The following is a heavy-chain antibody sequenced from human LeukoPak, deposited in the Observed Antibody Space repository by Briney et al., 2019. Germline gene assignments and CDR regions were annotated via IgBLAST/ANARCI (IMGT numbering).Heavy chain of an antibody. V-gene: IGHV3-33*01. CDR1: GFTFSSSG. J-gene: IGHJ4*02. Sequence: GNSLRLSCAASGFTFSSSGMHWVRQAPGKGLEWVAVIWYDGSNRYYADPVKGRFTVSRDNSKNTLYLQMNSLRAEDTAVYYCARAKGVSTGYRPTDYWGQGALVTVSS. CDR3: ARAKGVSTGYRPTDY. CDR2: IWYDGSNR. D-gene: IGHD3-22*01.